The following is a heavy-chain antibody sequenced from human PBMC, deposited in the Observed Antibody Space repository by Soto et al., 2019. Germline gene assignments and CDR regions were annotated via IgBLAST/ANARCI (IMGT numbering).Heavy chain of an antibody. D-gene: IGHD3-3*01. CDR1: GYSISRGYY. CDR2: IYHSGTT. CDR3: ARDRSPTPYYDFWGGTYGMDV. V-gene: IGHV4-38-2*02. Sequence: TSETLSLTCAVSGYSISRGYYWGWIRQPPGRGLEWIGSIYHSGTTFYNPSLKSRVNISVDTSKNQFSLKLKYVTAADTAVYYCARDRSPTPYYDFWGGTYGMDVWGQGTTVTVSS. J-gene: IGHJ6*02.